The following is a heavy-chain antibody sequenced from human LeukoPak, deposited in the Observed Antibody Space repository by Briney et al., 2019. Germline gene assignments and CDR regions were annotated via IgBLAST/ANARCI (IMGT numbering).Heavy chain of an antibody. CDR1: GFSISSYG. CDR2: IKEDGSDK. J-gene: IGHJ4*02. V-gene: IGHV3-7*05. D-gene: IGHD3-3*01. CDR3: ARDFAY. Sequence: PGGSLRLSSAVSGFSISSYGMSCVRQAPGKGLEWVGNIKEDGSDKYYVDSVKGRFTISRDNAKHSLYLQMNSLRAEDTAVYYCARDFAYWGQGTLVTVSS.